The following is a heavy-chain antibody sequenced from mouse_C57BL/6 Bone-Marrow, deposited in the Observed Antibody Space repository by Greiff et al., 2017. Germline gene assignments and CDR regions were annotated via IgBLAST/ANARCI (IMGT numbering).Heavy chain of an antibody. CDR3: TTLYSNYAMDY. CDR2: IDPENGDT. D-gene: IGHD2-5*01. CDR1: GFNIKDDY. J-gene: IGHJ4*01. Sequence: EVQLQQSGAELVRPGASVKLSCTASGFNIKDDYMHWVKQRPEQGLEWIGWIDPENGDTEYASKFQGKATITADTSSNTAYLQLSSLTSEDTAVYYCTTLYSNYAMDYWGQGTSVTVSS. V-gene: IGHV14-4*01.